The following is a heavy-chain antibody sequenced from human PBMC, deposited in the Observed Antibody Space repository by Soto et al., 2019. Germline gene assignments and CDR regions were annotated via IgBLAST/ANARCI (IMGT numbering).Heavy chain of an antibody. CDR2: ISSNGGST. CDR3: AREGVAYCGGDCYAFDI. D-gene: IGHD2-21*02. CDR1: GFTFSSYA. Sequence: GGSLRLSCAASGFTFSSYAMHWVRQAPGKGLEYVSAISSNGGSTYYANSVKGRFTISRDNSKNTLYLQMGSLRAEDMAVYYCAREGVAYCGGDCYAFDIWGQGTMVTVS. V-gene: IGHV3-64*01. J-gene: IGHJ3*02.